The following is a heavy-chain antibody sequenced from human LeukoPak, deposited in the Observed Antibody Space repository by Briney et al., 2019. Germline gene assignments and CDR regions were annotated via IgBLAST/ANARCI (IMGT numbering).Heavy chain of an antibody. V-gene: IGHV4-34*01. D-gene: IGHD6-6*01. CDR1: GGSFSGYY. J-gene: IGHJ4*02. CDR3: ARDQSTGIAALPHDFDY. Sequence: PSETLSLTCAVYGGSFSGYYWSWIRQPPGKGLEWIGEINHSGSTNYNPSLKSPVTISVDTSKNQFSLKLTSVTAEDTAVYYCARDQSTGIAALPHDFDYWGQGTLVTVSS. CDR2: INHSGST.